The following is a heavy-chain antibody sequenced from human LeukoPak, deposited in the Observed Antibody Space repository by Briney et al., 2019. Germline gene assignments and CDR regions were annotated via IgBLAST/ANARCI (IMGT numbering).Heavy chain of an antibody. CDR1: GGSISSSSYY. Sequence: MASETLSLTCTVSGGSISSSSYYWGWIRQPPGKGLEWIGSIYYSGSTYYNPSLKSRVTISVDTSKNQFSLKLRSVTAADTAVYYCARLSTVVTPYFDYWGQGTLVTVSS. CDR3: ARLSTVVTPYFDY. J-gene: IGHJ4*02. CDR2: IYYSGST. V-gene: IGHV4-39*01. D-gene: IGHD4-23*01.